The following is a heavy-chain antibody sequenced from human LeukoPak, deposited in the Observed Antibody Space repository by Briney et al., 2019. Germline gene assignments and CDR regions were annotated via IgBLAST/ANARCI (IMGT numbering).Heavy chain of an antibody. CDR3: ARGSRGGGYEAFDF. Sequence: GASVKVSCKASGYTFNNYGISWVRQAPGQGLEWMGIINPSSGSTNYAQKFQGRVTMTRDTSTSTVYMELSSLRSEDTAVYYCARGSRGGGYEAFDFWGQGTLVTVSS. V-gene: IGHV1-46*02. D-gene: IGHD5-12*01. CDR1: GYTFNNYG. CDR2: INPSSGST. J-gene: IGHJ4*02.